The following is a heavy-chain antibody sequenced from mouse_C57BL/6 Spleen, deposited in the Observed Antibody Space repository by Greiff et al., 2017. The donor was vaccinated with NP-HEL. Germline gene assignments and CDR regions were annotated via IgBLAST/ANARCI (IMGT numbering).Heavy chain of an antibody. CDR2: INPYNGGT. J-gene: IGHJ2*01. D-gene: IGHD2-4*01. CDR3: ARTSIYYDYDEDYFDY. CDR1: GYTFTDYY. V-gene: IGHV1-19*01. Sequence: VQLQQSGPVLVKPGASVKMSCKASGYTFTDYYMNWVKQSHGKSLEWIGVINPYNGGTSYNQKFKGKATLTVDKSSSTAYMELNSLTSEDSAVYYCARTSIYYDYDEDYFDYWGQGTTLTVSS.